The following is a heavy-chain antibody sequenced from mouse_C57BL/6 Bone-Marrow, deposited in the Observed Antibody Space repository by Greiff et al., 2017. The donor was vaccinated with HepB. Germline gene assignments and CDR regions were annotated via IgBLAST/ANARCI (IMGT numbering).Heavy chain of an antibody. J-gene: IGHJ4*01. CDR3: TMDYGSSYDAMDY. Sequence: EVQLQQSGAELVRPGASVKLSCTASGFNIKDDYMHWVKQRPEQGLEWIGWIDPENGDTEYDSKFQGKATITADTSSNTAYLQLSSLTSEDTAVYYCTMDYGSSYDAMDYWGQGTAVTVSS. CDR1: GFNIKDDY. D-gene: IGHD1-1*01. V-gene: IGHV14-4*01. CDR2: IDPENGDT.